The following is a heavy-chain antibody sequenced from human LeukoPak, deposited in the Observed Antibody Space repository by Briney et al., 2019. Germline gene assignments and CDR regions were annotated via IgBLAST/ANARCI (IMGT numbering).Heavy chain of an antibody. Sequence: GGSLRLSCAASGFTFRSYPMHWVRQAPGKGLEWVALISSDGSDKKYADSVKGRFTVSRDNSKNTLYLQMHSLRAEDTAVYYCARDYPADYWGQGTLVTVSS. J-gene: IGHJ4*02. CDR2: ISSDGSDK. V-gene: IGHV3-30-3*01. CDR1: GFTFRSYP. CDR3: ARDYPADY.